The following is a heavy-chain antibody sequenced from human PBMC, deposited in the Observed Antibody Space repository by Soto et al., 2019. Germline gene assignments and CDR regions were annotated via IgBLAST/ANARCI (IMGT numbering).Heavy chain of an antibody. D-gene: IGHD5-12*01. CDR2: ISGSGGST. CDR3: AKDLTITLVHLMLFDY. J-gene: IGHJ4*02. CDR1: GFTFSSYA. V-gene: IGHV3-23*01. Sequence: GGSLRLSCAASGFTFSSYAMSWVRQAPGKGLEWVSAISGSGGSTYYADSVKGRFTISRDNSKNTLYLQMNSLRAEDTAVYYCAKDLTITLVHLMLFDYWGQGTLVTVSS.